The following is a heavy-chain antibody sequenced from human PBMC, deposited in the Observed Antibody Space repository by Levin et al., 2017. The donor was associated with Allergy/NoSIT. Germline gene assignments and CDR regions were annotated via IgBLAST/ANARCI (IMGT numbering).Heavy chain of an antibody. Sequence: GGSLRLSCAASGFTFSSYSMNWVRQAPGKGLEWVSSISSSSSYIYYADSVKGRFTISRDNAKNSLYLQMNSLRAEDTAVYYCARPYYYDSSGYRGGAFDIWGQGTMVTVSS. CDR2: ISSSSSYI. CDR1: GFTFSSYS. J-gene: IGHJ3*02. CDR3: ARPYYYDSSGYRGGAFDI. V-gene: IGHV3-21*01. D-gene: IGHD3-22*01.